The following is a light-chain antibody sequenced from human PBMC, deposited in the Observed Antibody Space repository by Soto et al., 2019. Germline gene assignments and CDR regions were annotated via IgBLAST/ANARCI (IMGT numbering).Light chain of an antibody. CDR1: SSNIGAGYD. CDR3: QSYDSSLSGPNWV. Sequence: QSVLTQPPSVSGAPGQRVTISCTGSSSNIGAGYDVHWYQQLPGTAPKLLIYGNSNRPSGVPDRFSGSKSGTSASLAITGLQAEDAADYYCQSYDSSLSGPNWVFGGGTKLTVL. V-gene: IGLV1-40*01. J-gene: IGLJ3*02. CDR2: GNS.